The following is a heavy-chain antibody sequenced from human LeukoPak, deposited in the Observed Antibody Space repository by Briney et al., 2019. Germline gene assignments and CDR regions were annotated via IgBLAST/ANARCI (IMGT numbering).Heavy chain of an antibody. J-gene: IGHJ6*03. D-gene: IGHD2-15*01. V-gene: IGHV4-59*01. CDR3: GRDALVGYYYMDV. CDR2: IYYSGST. Sequence: LQTLSLTCTASGGSISSYYWSWIRQPPGKGLEWIGYIYYSGSTNYNPSLKSRVTISVDTSKNQFSLKLSSVTAADTAVYYCGRDALVGYYYMDVWGKGTTVTVSS. CDR1: GGSISSYY.